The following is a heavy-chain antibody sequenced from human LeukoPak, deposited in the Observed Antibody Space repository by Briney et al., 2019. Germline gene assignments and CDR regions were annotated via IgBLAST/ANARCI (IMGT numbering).Heavy chain of an antibody. J-gene: IGHJ4*02. V-gene: IGHV1-18*01. D-gene: IGHD3-10*01. CDR3: ARGGSGSYYTLHSSAPIDY. CDR1: GYTFTSYG. CDR2: ISAYNGNT. Sequence: GASVKVSCKASGYTFTSYGISWVRQAPGQGLEWMGWISAYNGNTNYAQKFQGRVTITADESTSTAYMELSSLRSEDTAVYYCARGGSGSYYTLHSSAPIDYWGQGTLVTVSS.